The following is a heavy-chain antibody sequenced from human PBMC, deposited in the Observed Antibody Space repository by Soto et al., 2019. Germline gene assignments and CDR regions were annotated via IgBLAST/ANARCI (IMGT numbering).Heavy chain of an antibody. CDR3: AADGKGNTAMPMDV. Sequence: SVKVSCKASGFTFTSSAVQWVRQARGQRLEWIGWIVVGSGNTNYAQKFQERVTITRDMSTSTAYMELSSLRSEDTAVYYCAADGKGNTAMPMDVWGQGTTVTVS. D-gene: IGHD5-18*01. CDR1: GFTFTSSA. CDR2: IVVGSGNT. J-gene: IGHJ6*02. V-gene: IGHV1-58*01.